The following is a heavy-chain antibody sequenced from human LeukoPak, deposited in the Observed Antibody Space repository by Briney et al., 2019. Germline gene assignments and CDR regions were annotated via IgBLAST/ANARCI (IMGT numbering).Heavy chain of an antibody. CDR3: TLYDSGKIDY. V-gene: IGHV3-15*01. Sequence: PGGSLRLSCVASGFTFSNAWMTWVRQAPGRGLDWFGRITSKTDGETALYAAPVKGRLTISRDDSQNTLYLQMNSLKIEDTAVYYCTLYDSGKIDYWGQGTLVTVSS. D-gene: IGHD3-10*01. J-gene: IGHJ4*02. CDR1: GFTFSNAW. CDR2: ITSKTDGETA.